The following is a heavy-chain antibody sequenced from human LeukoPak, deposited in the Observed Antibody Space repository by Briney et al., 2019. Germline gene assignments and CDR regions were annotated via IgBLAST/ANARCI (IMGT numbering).Heavy chain of an antibody. J-gene: IGHJ5*02. V-gene: IGHV4-59*13. D-gene: IGHD3-10*01. CDR2: IHYTGST. Sequence: SEPLFLSCSVSVGSISNYYGSWIQQSPGKGLECIGYIHYTGSTSYNPSLQSQVTISVDKPNNQFSLKWKSVTAADTAVYYCARGGYYGSGNDFRFDPWGQGTLVTASS. CDR1: VGSISNYY. CDR3: ARGGYYGSGNDFRFDP.